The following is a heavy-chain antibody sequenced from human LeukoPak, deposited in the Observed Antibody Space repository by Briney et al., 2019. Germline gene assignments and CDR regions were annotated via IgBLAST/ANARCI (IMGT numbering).Heavy chain of an antibody. CDR3: AKGRWLQPY. D-gene: IGHD5-24*01. V-gene: IGHV3-23*01. Sequence: GVSLRRSCAASGFTFSSYAMSRVRQAPGKGLEWVSAISGSGGSTYYADSVKGRFTISRDNSKNTLYLQMNSLRAEDTAVYYCAKGRWLQPYWGQGTLVTVSS. CDR2: ISGSGGST. CDR1: GFTFSSYA. J-gene: IGHJ4*02.